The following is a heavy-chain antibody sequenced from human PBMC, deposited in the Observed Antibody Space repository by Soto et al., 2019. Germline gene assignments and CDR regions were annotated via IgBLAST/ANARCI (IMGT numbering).Heavy chain of an antibody. CDR2: ISYTGRT. D-gene: IGHD6-6*01. Sequence: TLSLTCTVSGGSISSDANFWSWIRQLPGRGLEWIGYISYTGRTYYTPSLNSRLTISLDTSKNLFSLRLSAVTAADTAVYFCARGSFSSSSSWFDPWGQGTLLIVSS. J-gene: IGHJ5*02. V-gene: IGHV4-31*03. CDR3: ARGSFSSSSSWFDP. CDR1: GGSISSDANF.